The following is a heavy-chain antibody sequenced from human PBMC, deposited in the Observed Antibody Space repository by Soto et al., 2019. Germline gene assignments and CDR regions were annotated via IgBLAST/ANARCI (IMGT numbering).Heavy chain of an antibody. CDR1: GYSFTSYW. CDR3: ARNPPSIAAAGIVTEDYYYYYMDV. J-gene: IGHJ6*03. D-gene: IGHD6-13*01. V-gene: IGHV5-10-1*01. CDR2: IDPSDSYT. Sequence: PGESLKISCKGSGYSFTSYWISWVRQMPGKGLEWMGRIDPSDSYTNYSPSFQGHVTISADKSISTAYLQWSSLKASDTAVYYCARNPPSIAAAGIVTEDYYYYYMDVWGKGTTVTVSS.